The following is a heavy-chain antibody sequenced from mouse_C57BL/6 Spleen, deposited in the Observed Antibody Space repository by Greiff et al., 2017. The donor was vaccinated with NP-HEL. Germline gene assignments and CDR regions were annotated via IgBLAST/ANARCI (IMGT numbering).Heavy chain of an antibody. J-gene: IGHJ3*01. V-gene: IGHV1-15*01. CDR1: GYTFTDYE. CDR2: IDPETGGT. D-gene: IGHD1-1*01. CDR3: TREGITTVVEASFAY. Sequence: VQLQQSGAELVRPGASVTLSCKASGYTFTDYEMHWVKQTPVHGLEWIGAIDPETGGTAYNQKFKGKAILTADKSSSTAYMELRSLTSEDSAVYYCTREGITTVVEASFAYWGQGTLVTVSA.